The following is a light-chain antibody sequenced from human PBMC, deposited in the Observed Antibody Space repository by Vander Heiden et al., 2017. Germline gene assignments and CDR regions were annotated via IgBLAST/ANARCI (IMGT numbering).Light chain of an antibody. J-gene: IGKJ1*01. V-gene: IGKV3-20*01. CDR1: RSVSSRF. Sequence: EVVLTQSPGTLSLSPGERATLSCRASRSVSSRFLAWYQQTPGQAPRLLVYDVSTRATGIPDRFSGSGSGTDFTLTIRRLEPEDSAVYYCQQYASSRTFGQGTKVEI. CDR2: DVS. CDR3: QQYASSRT.